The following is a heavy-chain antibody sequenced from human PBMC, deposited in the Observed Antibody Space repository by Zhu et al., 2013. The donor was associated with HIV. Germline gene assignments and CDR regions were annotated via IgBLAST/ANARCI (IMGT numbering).Heavy chain of an antibody. CDR1: GGTFSSYT. Sequence: QVQLVQSGAEVKKPGSSVKVSCKASGGTFSSYTISWVRQAPGQGLEWMGRIIPILGIANYAQKFQGRVTITADKSTSTAYMELSSLRSEDTAVYYCARAPNSSSWTGTDWWYYYYYGMDVWGQGTTVTVSS. J-gene: IGHJ6*02. D-gene: IGHD6-13*01. V-gene: IGHV1-69*02. CDR3: ARAPNSSSWTGTDWWYYYYYGMDV. CDR2: IIPILGIA.